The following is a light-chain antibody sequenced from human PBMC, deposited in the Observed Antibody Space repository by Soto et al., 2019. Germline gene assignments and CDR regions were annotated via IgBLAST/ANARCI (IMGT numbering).Light chain of an antibody. CDR2: DVS. CDR3: SSYSSGSTLVI. V-gene: IGLV2-14*01. CDR1: SSDVGDYNS. J-gene: IGLJ2*01. Sequence: QSALTQPASVSGSPEQSITISCTGTSSDVGDYNSVSWYQQHPGKAPKLMIYDVSNRPSGISNRFSGSKSGNTASLTISGLQTEDEADYYCSSYSSGSTLVIFGGGTKVTVL.